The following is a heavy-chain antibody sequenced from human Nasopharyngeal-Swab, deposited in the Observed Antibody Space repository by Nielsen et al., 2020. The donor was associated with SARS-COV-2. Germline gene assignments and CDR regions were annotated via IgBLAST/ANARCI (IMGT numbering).Heavy chain of an antibody. CDR1: GFTFSDYY. V-gene: IGHV3-11*01. Sequence: SLKISCAASGFTFSDYYMSWIRQAPGKGLEWVSYISSSGSTIYYADSVKGRFTISRDNAKNSLYLQMNSLRAEDTAVYYCARETYYYDSSGPAFDYWGQGTLVTVSS. CDR2: ISSSGSTI. J-gene: IGHJ4*02. D-gene: IGHD3-22*01. CDR3: ARETYYYDSSGPAFDY.